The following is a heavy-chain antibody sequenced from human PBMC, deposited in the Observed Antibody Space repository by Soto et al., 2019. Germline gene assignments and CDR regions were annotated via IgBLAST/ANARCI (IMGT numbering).Heavy chain of an antibody. CDR3: ARGVTTIDS. J-gene: IGHJ4*02. D-gene: IGHD5-18*01. Sequence: SETLSLTCTVSGGSISSYYWSWIRQPPGKGLEWIGYIYYSGSTNYNPSLKSRVTISVDTSKNQFSLKLSSVTAADTAVYYCARGVTTIDSWGQGTLLTVSS. CDR1: GGSISSYY. CDR2: IYYSGST. V-gene: IGHV4-59*01.